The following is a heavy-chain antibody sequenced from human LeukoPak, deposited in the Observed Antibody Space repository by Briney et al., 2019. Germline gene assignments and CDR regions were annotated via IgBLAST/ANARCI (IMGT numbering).Heavy chain of an antibody. V-gene: IGHV1-2*02. CDR1: GYTFAGYY. CDR2: INPNSGGT. D-gene: IGHD3-22*01. J-gene: IGHJ3*02. CDR3: ATAYYDGSVNYPDSFDI. Sequence: ASVKVSCKASGYTFAGYYMHWVRQAPGQGLEWMGWINPNSGGTNYPQKFQGRVTLTRDTSITTAYMDLSRLRSDDTAVYYCATAYYDGSVNYPDSFDIWGQGTMVTVSS.